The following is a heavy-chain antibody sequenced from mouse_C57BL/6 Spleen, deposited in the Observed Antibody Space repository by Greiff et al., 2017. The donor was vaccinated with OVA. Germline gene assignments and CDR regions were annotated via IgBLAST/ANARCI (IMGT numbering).Heavy chain of an antibody. Sequence: VQLKQSGAELVRPGASVKLSCTASGFNIKDYYMHWVKQRPEQGLEWIGRIDPEDGDTEYAPKFQGKATMTADTSSNTAYLQLSSLTSEDTAVYYCTLGRYGSYGFAYWGQGTLVTVSA. CDR1: GFNIKDYY. CDR3: TLGRYGSYGFAY. D-gene: IGHD2-1*01. CDR2: IDPEDGDT. V-gene: IGHV14-1*01. J-gene: IGHJ3*01.